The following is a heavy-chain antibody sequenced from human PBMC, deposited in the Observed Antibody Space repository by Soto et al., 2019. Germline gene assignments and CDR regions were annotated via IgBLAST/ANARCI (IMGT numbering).Heavy chain of an antibody. V-gene: IGHV5-10-1*01. D-gene: IGHD1-7*01. J-gene: IGHJ2*01. CDR3: ARHRAWNSYFDL. CDR1: GYSFSSYW. Sequence: XESLKISCKASGYSFSSYWISWVRQMPGKGLEWMGRIDPSDSYTNYSPSFQGHVTISADKSISTAYLQWSSLKASDTAIYYCARHRAWNSYFDLWGSNTLVTVSS. CDR2: IDPSDSYT.